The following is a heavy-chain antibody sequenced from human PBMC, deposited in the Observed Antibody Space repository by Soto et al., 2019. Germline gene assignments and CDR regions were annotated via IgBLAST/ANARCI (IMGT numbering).Heavy chain of an antibody. CDR1: GFSFRNCA. Sequence: GGSLRLSCAASGFSFRNCAMTWVRQAPGKGLEWVSGLSGSGTMRYYADSVRVSLIIPIDNSKNTLFLQMDNLRVGDSAVYYCAKEAEENEHGPIPGHXWGQVTPFTVSX. J-gene: IGHJ4*02. V-gene: IGHV3-23*01. D-gene: IGHD2-2*02. CDR2: LSGSGTMR. CDR3: AKEAEENEHGPIPGHX.